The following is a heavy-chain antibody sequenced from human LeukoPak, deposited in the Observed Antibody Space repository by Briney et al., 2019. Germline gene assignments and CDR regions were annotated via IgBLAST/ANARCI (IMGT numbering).Heavy chain of an antibody. D-gene: IGHD3-3*01. Sequence: SETLSLTCAVYGGSFSGYYWSWIRQPPGKGLEWIGEINHSGSTNYNPSLKSRVTISVDTSKNQFSLKLGSVTAADTAVYYCARGPYDFWSGYYYRRYFDYWGQGTLVTVSS. V-gene: IGHV4-34*01. CDR3: ARGPYDFWSGYYYRRYFDY. CDR1: GGSFSGYY. CDR2: INHSGST. J-gene: IGHJ4*02.